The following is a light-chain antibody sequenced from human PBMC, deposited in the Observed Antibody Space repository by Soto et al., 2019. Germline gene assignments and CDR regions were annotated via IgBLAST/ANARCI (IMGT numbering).Light chain of an antibody. CDR1: QSISSIY. J-gene: IGKJ3*01. Sequence: EIVLTQSPGTLSLSPGERATLSCRASQSISSIYLAWYQQKPGQAPRLLIYGASSRATDIPDRFSGSGSGTDFTLTISRLEPEDFAVYYCQHYGRSPIFTFGPGTKEDIK. V-gene: IGKV3-20*01. CDR3: QHYGRSPIFT. CDR2: GAS.